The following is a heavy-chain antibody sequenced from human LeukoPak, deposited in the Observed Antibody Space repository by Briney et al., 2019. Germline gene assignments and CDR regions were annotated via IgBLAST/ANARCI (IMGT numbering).Heavy chain of an antibody. D-gene: IGHD3-10*01. CDR3: ATDHYYGSGSYYSWFDP. CDR2: INAGNGNT. CDR1: GYTFTSYA. Sequence: ASVKVSCKAFGYTFTSYAMHWVRQAPGQRLEWMGWINAGNGNTKYSQEFQGRVTITRDTSASTAYMELSSLRSEDMAVYYCATDHYYGSGSYYSWFDPWGQGTLVTVSS. V-gene: IGHV1-3*03. J-gene: IGHJ5*02.